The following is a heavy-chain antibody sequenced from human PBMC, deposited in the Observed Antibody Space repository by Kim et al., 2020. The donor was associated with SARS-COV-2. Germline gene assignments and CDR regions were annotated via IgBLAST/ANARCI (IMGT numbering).Heavy chain of an antibody. CDR1: GFAFSVFE. CDR3: VGGGLYYFDY. V-gene: IGHV3-48*03. CDR2: ISGGSGII. Sequence: GGSLRLSCVASGFAFSVFEMNWVRQTPGKGLEWISYISGGSGIISYADSVKGRFTISRDNTKNSLYLQMNSLTAEDAAVYFCVGGGLYYFDYWGQGTLVT. D-gene: IGHD2-8*01. J-gene: IGHJ4*02.